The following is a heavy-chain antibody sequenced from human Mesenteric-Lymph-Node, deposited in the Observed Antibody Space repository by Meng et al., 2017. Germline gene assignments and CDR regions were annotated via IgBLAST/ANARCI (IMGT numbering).Heavy chain of an antibody. D-gene: IGHD2-2*02. CDR3: VTASHYKLDY. CDR1: GDSFNFHDW. J-gene: IGHJ4*02. CDR2: IHHSGIT. Sequence: QLQLQVSGPGLVKPSGALSLTCTVFGDSFNFHDWCTWVRQPPGKGLEWIGEIHHSGITTYSSSLESRVTMSVDTSMNQFSLKLNSVTAADTAVYYCVTASHYKLDYWGQGTLVTVSS. V-gene: IGHV4-4*02.